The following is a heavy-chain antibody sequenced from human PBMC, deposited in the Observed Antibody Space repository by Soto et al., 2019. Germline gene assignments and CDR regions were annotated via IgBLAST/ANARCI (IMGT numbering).Heavy chain of an antibody. Sequence: SETLSLTCTVSGGSVSSGSYYWSWIRQPPGKGLEWIGYIYYSGSTNYNPSLKSRVTISVDTSKNQFSLKLSSVTAADTAVYYCARYYDSSGSLDYWGHGTLVTVSS. D-gene: IGHD3-22*01. V-gene: IGHV4-61*01. J-gene: IGHJ4*01. CDR1: GGSVSSGSYY. CDR2: IYYSGST. CDR3: ARYYDSSGSLDY.